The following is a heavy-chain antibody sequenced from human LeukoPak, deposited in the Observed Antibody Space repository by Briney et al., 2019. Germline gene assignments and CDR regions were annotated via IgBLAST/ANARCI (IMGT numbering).Heavy chain of an antibody. CDR3: TRVLPGGIGAFDI. D-gene: IGHD2-15*01. J-gene: IGHJ3*02. CDR1: GFTFSSYA. Sequence: GGSLRLSCAASGFTFSSYAMSWVRQAPGKGLEWVSAISGSGGSTYYADSVKGRFTISRDNSKNTLYLQMNSLRAEDTAVYYCTRVLPGGIGAFDIWGQGTMVTVSS. V-gene: IGHV3-23*01. CDR2: ISGSGGST.